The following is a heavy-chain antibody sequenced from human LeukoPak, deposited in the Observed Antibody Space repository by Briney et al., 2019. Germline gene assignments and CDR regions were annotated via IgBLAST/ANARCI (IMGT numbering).Heavy chain of an antibody. Sequence: PGGSLRLSCAASGFTFSSYSMNWVRQAPGKGLEWVSYISSSGSTIYYADSVKGRFTISRNNAKNSLYLQMNSLRAEDTAVYYCARRDHGDYGEEYWGQGTLVTVSS. CDR2: ISSSGSTI. CDR3: ARRDHGDYGEEY. J-gene: IGHJ4*02. CDR1: GFTFSSYS. V-gene: IGHV3-48*04. D-gene: IGHD4-17*01.